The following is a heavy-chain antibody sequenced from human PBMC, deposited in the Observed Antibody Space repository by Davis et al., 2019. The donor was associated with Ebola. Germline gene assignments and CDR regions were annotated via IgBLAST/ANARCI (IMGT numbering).Heavy chain of an antibody. J-gene: IGHJ4*02. V-gene: IGHV1-18*01. CDR3: ARGYSPKCRTGDCVNDY. Sequence: ASVKVSCKASGYTFTSYGISWVRQAPGQGLEWMGWISAYNGNTNYAQKLQGRVTMTRDSSITTAYMELTSLRIDDTAVYYCARGYSPKCRTGDCVNDYWGQGTLVTVSS. D-gene: IGHD2-21*01. CDR1: GYTFTSYG. CDR2: ISAYNGNT.